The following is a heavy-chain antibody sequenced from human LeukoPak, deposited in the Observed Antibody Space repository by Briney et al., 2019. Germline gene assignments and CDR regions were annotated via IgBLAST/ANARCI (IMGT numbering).Heavy chain of an antibody. V-gene: IGHV1-69*05. D-gene: IGHD3-22*01. J-gene: IGHJ4*02. CDR2: IIPIFGTA. CDR3: ARENYYDSSGYYLDY. Sequence: GSSVKVSCKASGGTFSSYAISWVRQAPGQGLEWMGRIIPIFGTANYAQKFQGRVTITTDESTSTAYMELSSLRSEDTAVYYCARENYYDSSGYYLDYWGQGTLVTVSS. CDR1: GGTFSSYA.